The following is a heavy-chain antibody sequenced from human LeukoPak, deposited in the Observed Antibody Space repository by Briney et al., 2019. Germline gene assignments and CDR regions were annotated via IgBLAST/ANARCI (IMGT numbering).Heavy chain of an antibody. Sequence: SETLSLTCTVSGGSISSSSYYWGWIRQPPGKGLEWIGSINYSGSTYYNPSLKSRVTISVDTSKNQFSLKLSSVTAADPAVYYCARKYSSGWYVRGWFDPWGQGTLVSVSS. CDR2: INYSGST. V-gene: IGHV4-39*07. CDR3: ARKYSSGWYVRGWFDP. D-gene: IGHD6-19*01. CDR1: GGSISSSSYY. J-gene: IGHJ5*02.